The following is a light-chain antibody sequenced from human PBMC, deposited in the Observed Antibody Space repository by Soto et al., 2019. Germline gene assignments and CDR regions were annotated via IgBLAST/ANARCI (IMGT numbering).Light chain of an antibody. V-gene: IGLV2-14*01. J-gene: IGLJ2*01. CDR1: SSDVGGYNY. CDR2: DVS. CDR3: SSYTGSSTVV. Sequence: QSALTQPASVSGSPGQSITISCTGASSDVGGYNYVSWYQQHPGKAPKLMIYDVSNRPSGVSNRFSASKSGNTASLTISGLQAEDEADYYCSSYTGSSTVVFGGGTKLTVL.